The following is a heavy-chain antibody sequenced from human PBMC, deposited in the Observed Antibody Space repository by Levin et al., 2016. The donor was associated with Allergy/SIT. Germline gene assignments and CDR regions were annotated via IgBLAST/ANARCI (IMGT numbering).Heavy chain of an antibody. J-gene: IGHJ4*02. CDR3: ARVPYSSSSVYFDY. D-gene: IGHD6-6*01. CDR2: IYYSGST. CDR1: AGSVSSSSYY. V-gene: IGHV4-61*01. Sequence: SETLSLTCTVSAGSVSSSSYYWSWIRQPPGKGLEWIGYIYYSGSTNYNPSLKSRVTISVDTSKNQFSLKLSSVTAADTAVYYCARVPYSSSSVYFDYWGQGTLVTVSS.